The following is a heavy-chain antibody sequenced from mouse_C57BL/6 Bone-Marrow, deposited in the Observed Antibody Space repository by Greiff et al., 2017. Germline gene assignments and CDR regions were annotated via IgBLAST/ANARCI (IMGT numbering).Heavy chain of an antibody. CDR3: TRGSSYWYFVV. D-gene: IGHD1-1*01. J-gene: IGHJ1*03. CDR1: GFNIKDDY. Sequence: VQLQQSGAELVRPGASVKLSCTASGFNIKDDYMHWVKQRPEQGLEWIGWIDSENGDTEYASKFPGKATISADTSGNPADLHLCSLTSEDTSLYYCTRGSSYWYFVVWGTGTTVTVSS. V-gene: IGHV14-4*01. CDR2: IDSENGDT.